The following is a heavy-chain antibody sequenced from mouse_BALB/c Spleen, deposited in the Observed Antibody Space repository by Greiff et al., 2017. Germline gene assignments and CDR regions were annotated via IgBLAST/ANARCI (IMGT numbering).Heavy chain of an antibody. CDR3: ARVKRLGSYYGHDD. D-gene: IGHD1-1*02. J-gene: IGHJ2*01. V-gene: IGHV1-9*01. CDR1: GYTFSSYW. Sequence: QVQLKQSGAELMKPGASVKISCKATGYTFSSYWIEWVKHRPGHGLEWIGEILPGSGSTKYNEKFKGKATFTADTSSNTAYMQLSSLTSEDSAVKYCARVKRLGSYYGHDDWGQGTTLTVSS. CDR2: ILPGSGST.